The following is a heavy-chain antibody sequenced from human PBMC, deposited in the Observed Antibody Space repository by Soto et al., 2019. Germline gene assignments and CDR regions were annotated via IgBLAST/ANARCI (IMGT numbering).Heavy chain of an antibody. CDR2: ISGSGGST. V-gene: IGHV3-23*04. CDR1: GFTFSSYA. J-gene: IGHJ6*02. Sequence: EVQLVESGGGLVQPGVSLRLSCEASGFTFSSYAMSWVRQAPGKGLEWVSAISGSGGSTYYADSVKGRFTISRDNSKNTLYLQMNSLRAEDTAVYYCAKDQAVAGSYGMDVWGQGTTVTVSS. D-gene: IGHD6-19*01. CDR3: AKDQAVAGSYGMDV.